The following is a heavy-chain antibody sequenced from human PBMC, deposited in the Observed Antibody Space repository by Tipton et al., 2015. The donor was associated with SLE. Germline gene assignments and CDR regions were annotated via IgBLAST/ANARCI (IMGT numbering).Heavy chain of an antibody. V-gene: IGHV3-23*03. Sequence: GSLRLSCAASGFTFSGYAMSWVRQAPGKGLEWVSVIYSGGNTNYADSVKGRFTISRDNSKNTLFLQMNRLRAEDTAVYYCAKESLVGGSYGYGGIDVWGQGTMVTVSS. CDR3: AKESLVGGSYGYGGIDV. D-gene: IGHD3-16*01. J-gene: IGHJ3*01. CDR2: IYSGGNT. CDR1: GFTFSGYA.